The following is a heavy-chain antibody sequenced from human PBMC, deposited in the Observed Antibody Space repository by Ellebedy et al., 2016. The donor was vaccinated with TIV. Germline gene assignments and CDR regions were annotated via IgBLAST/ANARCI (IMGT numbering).Heavy chain of an antibody. J-gene: IGHJ4*02. D-gene: IGHD5-18*01. CDR1: GFTFNNAW. Sequence: GESLKISCAASGFTFNNAWMNWVRQAPGKGLEWVGRIKSQTDGGTTDYAETVKGRFTISRDDSKNTLHLQMNSLKTEDTAVYFCTTDHGSSYGVKLDYWGQGTRVTVSS. V-gene: IGHV3-15*01. CDR2: IKSQTDGGTT. CDR3: TTDHGSSYGVKLDY.